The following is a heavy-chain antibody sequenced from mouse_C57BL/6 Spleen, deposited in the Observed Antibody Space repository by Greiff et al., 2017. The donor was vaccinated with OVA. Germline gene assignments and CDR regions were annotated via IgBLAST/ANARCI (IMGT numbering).Heavy chain of an antibody. J-gene: IGHJ3*01. CDR2: IDPENGDT. CDR3: TLTGGFAY. Sequence: VQLKQSGAELVRPGASVKLSCTASGFNIKDDYMHWVKQRPEQGLEWIGWIDPENGDTEYASKFQGKATITADTSSNTAYLQLSSLTSEDTAVYYCTLTGGFAYWGQGTLVTVSA. V-gene: IGHV14-4*01. D-gene: IGHD4-1*01. CDR1: GFNIKDDY.